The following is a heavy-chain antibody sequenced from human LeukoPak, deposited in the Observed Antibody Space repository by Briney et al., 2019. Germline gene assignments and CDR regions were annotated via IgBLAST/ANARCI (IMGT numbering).Heavy chain of an antibody. D-gene: IGHD5-18*01. CDR1: GYSISSGYY. CDR2: IYHSGST. CDR3: ARDQNGYSYGSVGYYYYGMDV. V-gene: IGHV4-38-2*02. J-gene: IGHJ6*02. Sequence: SETLSLTCTVSGYSISSGYYWGWIRQPPGKGLEWIGSIYHSGSTYYNPSLKSRVTISVDTSKNQFSLKLSSVTAADTAVYYCARDQNGYSYGSVGYYYYGMDVWGQGTTVTVSS.